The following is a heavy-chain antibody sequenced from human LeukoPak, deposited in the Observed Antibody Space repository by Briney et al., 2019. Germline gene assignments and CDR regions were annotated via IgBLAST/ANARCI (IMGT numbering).Heavy chain of an antibody. J-gene: IGHJ4*02. V-gene: IGHV4-59*01. CDR2: IYYSGST. CDR3: ARERKSSCYDY. CDR1: GGSISSYY. Sequence: SETLSLTCTVSGGSISSYYWSWIRQPPGKGLEWIGYIYYSGSTNYNPSLKSRVTISVDTSKNQFSLKLSSVTAADTAVYYCARERKSSCYDYWGQGTLVTVSS. D-gene: IGHD2-2*01.